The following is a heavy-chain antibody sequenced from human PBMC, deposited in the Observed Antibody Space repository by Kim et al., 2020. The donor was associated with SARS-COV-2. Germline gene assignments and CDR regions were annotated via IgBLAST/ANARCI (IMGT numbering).Heavy chain of an antibody. Sequence: HAQKVQGRVTMTTDKSTNTAYMELWSLRSDDTAMYYCARGAYGDVSFDYWGQGTLVTVSS. CDR3: ARGAYGDVSFDY. J-gene: IGHJ4*02. V-gene: IGHV1-18*01. D-gene: IGHD4-17*01.